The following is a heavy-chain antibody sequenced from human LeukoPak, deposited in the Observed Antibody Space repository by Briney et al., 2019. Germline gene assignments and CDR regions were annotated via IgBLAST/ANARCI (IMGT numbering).Heavy chain of an antibody. CDR1: GFTFTMFG. CDR2: IWFDGSKT. CDR3: VRDTGYNKYGMDV. D-gene: IGHD1-14*01. J-gene: IGHJ6*04. V-gene: IGHV3-33*01. Sequence: GGSLRLSCAASGFTFTMFGIHWVRQAPGKGLEWVSVIWFDGSKTYYADPVKGRFTISRDTSQNTVFLQMNSLRAEDTAVYYCVRDTGYNKYGMDVWGKGTTVTVSS.